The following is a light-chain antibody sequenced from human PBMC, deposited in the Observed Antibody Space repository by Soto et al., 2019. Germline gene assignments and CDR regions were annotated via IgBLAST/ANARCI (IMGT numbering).Light chain of an antibody. J-gene: IGKJ5*01. CDR1: QSLLNSKGNNY. Sequence: DIVMTQSPLSLPVAPGEPASISCRSSQSLLNSKGNNYLDWYLQKPGQSPQLLIYLGSNRASGVHDRFSGSGSGTDFTLKISRVEAEDVGVYYCMQALQTPVTFGQGTRLEIK. V-gene: IGKV2-28*01. CDR2: LGS. CDR3: MQALQTPVT.